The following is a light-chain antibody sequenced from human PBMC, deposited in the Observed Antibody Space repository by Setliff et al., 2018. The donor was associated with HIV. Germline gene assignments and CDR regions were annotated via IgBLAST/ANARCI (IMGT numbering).Light chain of an antibody. Sequence: QSVLTQPASVSGSPGQSITISCIGTSSDIGTYNYVSWYQHHPGKAPRLIIYGVNNRPSGVSDRFSGSKSGNTAPLTISGLQAEDEAHYYCNSYTTSTTRVFGGGTKVTVL. CDR2: GVN. J-gene: IGLJ3*02. V-gene: IGLV2-14*01. CDR3: NSYTTSTTRV. CDR1: SSDIGTYNY.